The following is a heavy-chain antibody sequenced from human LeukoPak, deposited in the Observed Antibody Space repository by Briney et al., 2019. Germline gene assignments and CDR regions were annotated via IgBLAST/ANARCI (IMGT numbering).Heavy chain of an antibody. V-gene: IGHV3-21*01. J-gene: IGHJ6*02. CDR1: GFTFSSYS. Sequence: PGGSLRLSCAASGFTFSSYSMHWVRQAPGKGLEWVSSISSSSSYIYYADSVKGRFTISRDNAKNSLYLQMDSLRAEDTAVYYCAREAGVLALYGMDVWGQGTTVTVSS. CDR3: AREAGVLALYGMDV. CDR2: ISSSSSYI.